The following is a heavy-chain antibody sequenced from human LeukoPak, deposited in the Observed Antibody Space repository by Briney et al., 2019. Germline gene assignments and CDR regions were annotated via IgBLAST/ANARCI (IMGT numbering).Heavy chain of an antibody. CDR2: ISSSSSYI. CDR1: GFTFSSYS. J-gene: IGHJ4*02. CDR3: AKEGYCSSTSCYTLDY. V-gene: IGHV3-21*04. D-gene: IGHD2-2*02. Sequence: GGSLRLSCAASGFTFSSYSMNWVRQAPGKGLEWVSSISSSSSYIYYADSVKGRFTISRDNAKNSLYLQMNSLRAEDTAVYYCAKEGYCSSTSCYTLDYWGQGTLVTVSS.